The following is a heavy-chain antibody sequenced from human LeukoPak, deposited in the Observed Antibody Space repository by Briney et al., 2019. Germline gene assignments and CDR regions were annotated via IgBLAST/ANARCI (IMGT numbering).Heavy chain of an antibody. CDR2: IYPGDSDT. D-gene: IGHD3-16*01. Sequence: GESLKVSCKASGYSFRSYWIGWVRQMPGEGLEWMGSIYPGDSDTRYSPPFQGQVTISADKSIDIAYLQWSSLKASDSAMYYCARGGSGTTTRSFDPWGQGTLVIVSS. CDR3: ARGGSGTTTRSFDP. V-gene: IGHV5-51*01. CDR1: GYSFRSYW. J-gene: IGHJ5*02.